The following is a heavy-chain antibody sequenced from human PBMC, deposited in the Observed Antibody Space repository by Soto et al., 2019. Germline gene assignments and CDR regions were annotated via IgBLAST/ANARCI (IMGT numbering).Heavy chain of an antibody. V-gene: IGHV3-21*01. D-gene: IGHD7-27*01. Sequence: GGSLRLSCAASGFTFSSYSMNWVRQAPGKGLEWVSSISSSSSYIYYADSVKGRFTISRDNAKNSLYLQMNSLRAEDTAVYYCAILGIVPIYDAFDIWGQGTMVTVSS. CDR3: AILGIVPIYDAFDI. CDR1: GFTFSSYS. CDR2: ISSSSSYI. J-gene: IGHJ3*02.